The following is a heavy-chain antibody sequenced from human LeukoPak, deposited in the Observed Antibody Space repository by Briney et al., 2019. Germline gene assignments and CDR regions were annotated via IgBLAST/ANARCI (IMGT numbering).Heavy chain of an antibody. D-gene: IGHD6-19*01. J-gene: IGHJ4*02. CDR2: INPNSGGT. Sequence: GASVKVSCKASGYTFTGYYMHWVRQAHGQGLEWMGWINPNSGGTNYAQKFQGRVTMTRDTSISTAYMELSRLRSDDTAVYYCARRRAVPGFYYFDYWGQGILVTVSS. CDR3: ARRRAVPGFYYFDY. CDR1: GYTFTGYY. V-gene: IGHV1-2*02.